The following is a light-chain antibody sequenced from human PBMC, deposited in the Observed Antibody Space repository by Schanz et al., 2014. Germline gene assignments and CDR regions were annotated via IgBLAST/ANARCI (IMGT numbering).Light chain of an antibody. CDR3: CSYAGSSTWV. CDR1: SSDVGNYDL. Sequence: QSALTQPASVSGSPGQSITISCTGTSSDVGNYDLVSWYRHYPGKAPKLLIYEVTKRPSGVSNRFSGSKSDNTASLTISGLQAEDEADYYCCSYAGSSTWVFGGGTKLTVL. V-gene: IGLV2-23*02. J-gene: IGLJ3*02. CDR2: EVT.